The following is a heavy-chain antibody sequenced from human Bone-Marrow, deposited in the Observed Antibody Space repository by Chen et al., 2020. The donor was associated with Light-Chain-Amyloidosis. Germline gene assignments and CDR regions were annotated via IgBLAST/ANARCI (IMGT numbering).Heavy chain of an antibody. CDR2: INPEIGGT. CDR1: GYTFTDFY. CDR3: AKDSEIRGLIYAMNV. Sequence: QVQMVQSGAEVKEPGASIKVSCKTSGYTFTDFYIHWVRQAPGQGLEWMAWINPEIGGTRYAQKFQGWITVTRGTSTRTVYMELSRLRSGDTAVYYCAKDSEIRGLIYAMNVWGQGTTVNVSS. J-gene: IGHJ6*02. V-gene: IGHV1-2*04. D-gene: IGHD3-10*01.